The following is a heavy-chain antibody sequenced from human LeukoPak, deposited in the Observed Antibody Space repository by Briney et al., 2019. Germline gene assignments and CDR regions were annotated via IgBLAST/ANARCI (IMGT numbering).Heavy chain of an antibody. D-gene: IGHD2-2*02. CDR2: INPSGGST. CDR3: ARDYPPDCSSTSCYSNNWFDP. Sequence: ASVKVSCKASGYTFTSYYMHWVRQAPGQGLEWMGIINPSGGSTSYAQKFQGRVTMTRDTSTSTVYMELSSLRSEDTAVYYCARDYPPDCSSTSCYSNNWFDPWGQGTLVTVSS. J-gene: IGHJ5*02. CDR1: GYTFTSYY. V-gene: IGHV1-46*01.